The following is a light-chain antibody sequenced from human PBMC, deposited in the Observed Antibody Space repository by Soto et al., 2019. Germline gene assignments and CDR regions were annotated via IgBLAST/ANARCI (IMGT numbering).Light chain of an antibody. CDR1: QSISRY. CDR2: DAS. Sequence: ESVLTQSAATLSLSPGERATLSCRSSQSISRYLAWYQQKPGQAPRLLIYDASNRASGIPARFSGSGSGTDFTLTISSLEPEDFEVYYCQQRSNWPTFGQGTKVDIK. CDR3: QQRSNWPT. J-gene: IGKJ1*01. V-gene: IGKV3-11*01.